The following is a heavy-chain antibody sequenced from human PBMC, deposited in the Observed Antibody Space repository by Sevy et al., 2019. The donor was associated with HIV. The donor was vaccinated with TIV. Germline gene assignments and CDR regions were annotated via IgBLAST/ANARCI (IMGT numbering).Heavy chain of an antibody. CDR2: ISYDGSNK. V-gene: IGHV3-30-3*01. D-gene: IGHD3-22*01. CDR1: GFTFSSYA. J-gene: IGHJ3*01. Sequence: VGSLRLSCAASGFTFSSYAMHWVRQAPGKELEWVAVISYDGSNKYYADSVKGRFTISRDNSKNTLYLQMNSLRAEDSAVYYCARDSVAKHYYDSSDDAFDFWGQGTMVTVSS. CDR3: ARDSVAKHYYDSSDDAFDF.